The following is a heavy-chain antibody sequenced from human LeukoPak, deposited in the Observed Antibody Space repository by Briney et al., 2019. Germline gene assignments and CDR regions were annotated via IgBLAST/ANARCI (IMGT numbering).Heavy chain of an antibody. CDR3: ARETGEFDY. D-gene: IGHD7-27*01. J-gene: IGHJ4*02. CDR1: AASISSSSHH. Sequence: SETLSLTCTISAASISSSSHHWGWIRQSPGKGLEWIGSIYYGQTIYYNPSLNSRVTISVVTSKDQFTLQLNSVTAADTAVYYCARETGEFDYWGQGTLVTVSS. V-gene: IGHV4-39*02. CDR2: IYYGQTI.